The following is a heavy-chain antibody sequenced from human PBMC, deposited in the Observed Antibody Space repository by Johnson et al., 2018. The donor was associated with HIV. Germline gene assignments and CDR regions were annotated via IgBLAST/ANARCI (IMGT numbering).Heavy chain of an antibody. CDR1: GFTFSSYA. CDR3: ARHKGQQYDTFDI. J-gene: IGHJ3*02. V-gene: IGHV3-30*04. Sequence: QVQLVESGGGVVQPGRSLRLSCAASGFTFSSYAMHWVRQAPGKGLEWVAVISYDGSNKYYADSVEGRFPISIDNSKNTLYLQMNSLRAGDTAVYYCARHKGQQYDTFDIWGQGTMVTVSS. CDR2: ISYDGSNK. D-gene: IGHD6-13*01.